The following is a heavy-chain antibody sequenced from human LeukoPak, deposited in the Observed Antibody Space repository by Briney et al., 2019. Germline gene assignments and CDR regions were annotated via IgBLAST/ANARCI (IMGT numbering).Heavy chain of an antibody. CDR3: ARRGYTYGWGWFDP. D-gene: IGHD5-18*01. V-gene: IGHV4-34*01. J-gene: IGHJ5*02. Sequence: GSLRLSCAASGFTFSSYEMNWVRQPPGKGLEWIGEINHSGSTNYNPSLKSRVTISVDTSKNQFSLKVNSVTAADTAVYYCARRGYTYGWGWFDPWGQGTLVTVSS. CDR2: INHSGST. CDR1: GFTFSSYE.